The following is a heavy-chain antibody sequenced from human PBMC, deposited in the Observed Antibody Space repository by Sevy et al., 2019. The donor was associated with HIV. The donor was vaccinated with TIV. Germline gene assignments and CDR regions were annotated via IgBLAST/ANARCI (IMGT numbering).Heavy chain of an antibody. J-gene: IGHJ4*02. V-gene: IGHV1-24*01. CDR2: FDPEDGET. Sequence: ASVKVSCKVSGYTLNELSMHWVRQAPGKGLEWMGRFDPEDGETIYAQKFQGRVTMTENTSTDTAYMELISLRSEDTAVYYCATAREYYYESSGYFDYWGQGTLVTVSS. CDR1: GYTLNELS. D-gene: IGHD3-22*01. CDR3: ATAREYYYESSGYFDY.